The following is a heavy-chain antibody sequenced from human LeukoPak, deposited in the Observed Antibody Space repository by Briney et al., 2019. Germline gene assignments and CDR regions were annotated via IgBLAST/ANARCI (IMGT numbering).Heavy chain of an antibody. CDR2: IYYSGST. V-gene: IGHV4-59*01. D-gene: IGHD3-10*01. J-gene: IGHJ5*02. Sequence: KPSETLSLTCTVSGDSINNYYWNWIRQPPGKGLQWIGYIYYSGSTNYNPTLKSRVTISVDTSKNQFSLKLSSVTAADTAVYYCASSGPYYGSGSYLRDWFDPWGQGTLVTVSS. CDR3: ASSGPYYGSGSYLRDWFDP. CDR1: GDSINNYY.